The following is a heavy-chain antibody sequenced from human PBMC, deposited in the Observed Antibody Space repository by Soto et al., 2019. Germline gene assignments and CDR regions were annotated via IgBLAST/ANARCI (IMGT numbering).Heavy chain of an antibody. CDR1: GFTFSSYS. Sequence: PGGSLRLSCAASGFTFSSYSMNWVRQAPGKGLEWVSSISSSSSYIYYADSVKGRFTISRDNAKNSLYLQMNSLRAEDTAVYYCARDQWFGESYYYYGMDVWGQGTTVTVSS. CDR3: ARDQWFGESYYYYGMDV. CDR2: ISSSSSYI. D-gene: IGHD3-10*01. V-gene: IGHV3-21*01. J-gene: IGHJ6*02.